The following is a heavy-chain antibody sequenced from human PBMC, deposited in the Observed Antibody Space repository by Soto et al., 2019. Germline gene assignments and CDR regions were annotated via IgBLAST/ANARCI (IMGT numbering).Heavy chain of an antibody. CDR2: IHNSGTS. CDR3: ARDFYDSVGYTWFDS. D-gene: IGHD3-22*01. Sequence: PSGTLSLTFTVSGDTSTSYDWGGIRQAPGKGLEGIGHIHNSGTSTHTPSLNGRVTISIDMSRKPFSLKLTSLTSADTAVYYCARDFYDSVGYTWFDSWSQGTLVTVSS. CDR1: GDTSTSYD. V-gene: IGHV4-59*13. J-gene: IGHJ5*01.